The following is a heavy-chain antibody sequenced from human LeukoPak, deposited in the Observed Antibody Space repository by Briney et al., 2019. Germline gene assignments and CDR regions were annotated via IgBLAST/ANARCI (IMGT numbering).Heavy chain of an antibody. J-gene: IGHJ6*03. CDR1: GFTFSSYE. D-gene: IGHD5-12*01. CDR3: ARTPLYRQTPWYYYYMDV. Sequence: PGGSLRLSCAASGFTFSSYEINWVRQAPGKGLEWVSYISSSGSTIYYADSVKGRFTISRDNAKNSLYLQMNSLRAEDTAVYYCARTPLYRQTPWYYYYMDVWGKGTTVTVSS. CDR2: ISSSGSTI. V-gene: IGHV3-48*03.